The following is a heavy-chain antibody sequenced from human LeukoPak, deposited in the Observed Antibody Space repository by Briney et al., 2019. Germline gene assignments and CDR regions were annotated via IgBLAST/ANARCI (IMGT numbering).Heavy chain of an antibody. CDR2: ISWNSGNI. D-gene: IGHD3-22*01. J-gene: IGHJ4*02. V-gene: IGHV3-9*01. CDR1: GFTFDDYA. CDR3: ARGRSDSSGYYSDY. Sequence: GGSLRLSCAASGFTFDDYAMHWVRQTPGKGLEWASGISWNSGNIGYADSVKGRFTISRDNAKNSLYLQMNSLRAGDTAVYYCARGRSDSSGYYSDYWGQGTLVTVSS.